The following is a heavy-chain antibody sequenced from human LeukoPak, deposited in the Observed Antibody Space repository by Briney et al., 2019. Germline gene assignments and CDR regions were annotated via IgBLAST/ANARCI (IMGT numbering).Heavy chain of an antibody. Sequence: GGSLRLSCSASGFTFSSYAMHWVRQAPGKGLEYVSAISSNGGSTYYADSVKGRFTISRDNSKNTLYLQMSSLRAEDTAVYYCATSPYYCQCSGCFPWAQGTLVTVSS. J-gene: IGHJ5*02. CDR2: ISSNGGST. CDR3: ATSPYYCQCSGCFP. V-gene: IGHV3-64D*06. D-gene: IGHD3-22*01. CDR1: GFTFSSYA.